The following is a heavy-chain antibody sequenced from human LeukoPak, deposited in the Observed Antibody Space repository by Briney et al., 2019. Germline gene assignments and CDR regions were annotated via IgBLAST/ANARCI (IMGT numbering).Heavy chain of an antibody. V-gene: IGHV4-34*01. CDR1: GGSFSGYY. D-gene: IGHD3-3*01. J-gene: IGHJ4*02. Sequence: PSETLSLTCAVYGGSFSGYYWSWIRQPPGKGLEWIGEINHSGSTNYNPSLKSRVTISVDTSKNQFSLKLSSVTAADTAVYYCARGTVHYDFWSGYYLRKYYFDYWGQGTLVTVSS. CDR2: INHSGST. CDR3: ARGTVHYDFWSGYYLRKYYFDY.